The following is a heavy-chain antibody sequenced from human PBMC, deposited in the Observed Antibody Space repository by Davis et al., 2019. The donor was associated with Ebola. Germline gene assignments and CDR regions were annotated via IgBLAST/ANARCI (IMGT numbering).Heavy chain of an antibody. CDR1: GYTFTSYW. CDR3: GRLFCSGGTCYTGWFDP. CDR2: IYPGDSDT. V-gene: IGHV5-51*01. D-gene: IGHD2-15*01. J-gene: IGHJ5*02. Sequence: GGSLRLSCQSSGYTFTSYWIGWVRQRPGKGLEWMGIIYPGDSDTRYSPSFQGQVTMSADNSISIAYLHWSSLKASDTAMYYCGRLFCSGGTCYTGWFDPWGQGTLVTVSS.